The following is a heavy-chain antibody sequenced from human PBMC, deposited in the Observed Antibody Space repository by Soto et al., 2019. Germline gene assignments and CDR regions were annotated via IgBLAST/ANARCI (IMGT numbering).Heavy chain of an antibody. Sequence: SETLSLTCSVSGDSISISSYYWGWVRHPPGKGLEWIGSIHYSGSTHYNPSLQSRVTISGDASKKQFSLKLGSVTAADTAMYYCVSTQDAPLSFDYWGQAHLVTVSS. D-gene: IGHD2-15*01. J-gene: IGHJ4*02. CDR3: VSTQDAPLSFDY. CDR2: IHYSGST. V-gene: IGHV4-39*01. CDR1: GDSISISSYY.